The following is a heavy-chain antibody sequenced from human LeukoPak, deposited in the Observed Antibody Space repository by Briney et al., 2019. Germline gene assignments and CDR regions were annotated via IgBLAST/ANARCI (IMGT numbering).Heavy chain of an antibody. CDR3: ARGPSGYHNT. CDR1: GFTFSSYA. D-gene: IGHD5-12*01. CDR2: ISGSGGST. V-gene: IGHV3-23*01. Sequence: GGSLRLSRAASGFTFSSYAMSWVRQAPGKGLEWVSAISGSGGSTYYADSVKGRFTISRDNSKNTLYLQMNSLRAEDTAVYYCARGPSGYHNTGGQGTLVTVSS. J-gene: IGHJ4*02.